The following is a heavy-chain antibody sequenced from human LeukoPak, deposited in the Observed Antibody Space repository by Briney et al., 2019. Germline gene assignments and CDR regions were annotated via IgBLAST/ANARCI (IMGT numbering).Heavy chain of an antibody. CDR2: INPNSGGT. D-gene: IGHD6-13*01. V-gene: IGHV1-2*02. CDR1: GYTFTSYD. CDR3: ARFPDSSSWHPFDY. Sequence: GASVKVSCKASGYTFTSYDINWVRQAPGQGLEWMGWINPNSGGTNYAQKFQGRVTMTRDTSISTAYMELSRLRSDDTAVYYCARFPDSSSWHPFDYWGQGTLVTVSS. J-gene: IGHJ4*02.